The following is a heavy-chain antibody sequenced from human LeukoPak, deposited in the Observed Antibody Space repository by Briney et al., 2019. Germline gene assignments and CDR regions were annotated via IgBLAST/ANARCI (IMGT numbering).Heavy chain of an antibody. D-gene: IGHD3-3*01. Sequence: GGSLRLSCAASEFTFSYYAIHWVRQAPGKGLEWVAIISYDGSNKYYADSVKGRFTISRDNSKNTMYLQMNSLRAEDTAVYYCARDKAQTVTIFGVVLFYWGRGTLVTVSS. CDR1: EFTFSYYA. CDR3: ARDKAQTVTIFGVVLFY. CDR2: ISYDGSNK. V-gene: IGHV3-30*04. J-gene: IGHJ4*02.